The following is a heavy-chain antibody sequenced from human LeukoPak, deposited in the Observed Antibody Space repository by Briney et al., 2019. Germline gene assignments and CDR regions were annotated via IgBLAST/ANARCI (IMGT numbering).Heavy chain of an antibody. CDR2: ISWNSGSI. J-gene: IGHJ4*02. Sequence: GGSLRLSCAASGFTFDDYAMPWVRQAPGKGLEWVSGISWNSGSIGYADSVEGRFTISRDNAKNSLYLQMSSLRAEDTAVYYCARETRGSYVPGLDSWGQGTLATVSS. V-gene: IGHV3-9*01. D-gene: IGHD1-26*01. CDR1: GFTFDDYA. CDR3: ARETRGSYVPGLDS.